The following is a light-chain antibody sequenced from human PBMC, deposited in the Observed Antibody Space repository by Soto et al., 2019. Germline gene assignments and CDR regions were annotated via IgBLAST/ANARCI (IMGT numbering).Light chain of an antibody. J-gene: IGKJ4*01. CDR2: AAS. V-gene: IGKV1-8*01. CDR1: QGISSY. Sequence: AIRMTQSPSSFSASTGDRVTITCRARQGISSYLAWYQQKPGKAPKLLIYAASTLQSGVPSRFSGSGSGTDFTLSISCLQSEDFATYYCQQYYSYPFLTFGGGTKVEIK. CDR3: QQYYSYPFLT.